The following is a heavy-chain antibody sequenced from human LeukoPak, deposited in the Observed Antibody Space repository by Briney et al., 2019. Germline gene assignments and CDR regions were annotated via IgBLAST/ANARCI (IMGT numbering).Heavy chain of an antibody. CDR3: ARDARHRYCSSTSCYRGWLDP. CDR1: GYTFTGYF. CDR2: IIPIFGTA. Sequence: GASVKVSCKASGYTFTGYFIHWVRQAPGQGLEWMGGIIPIFGTANYAQKFQGRVTITADESTSTAYMELSSLRSEDTAVYYCARDARHRYCSSTSCYRGWLDPWGQGTLVTVSS. V-gene: IGHV1-69*13. J-gene: IGHJ5*02. D-gene: IGHD2-2*01.